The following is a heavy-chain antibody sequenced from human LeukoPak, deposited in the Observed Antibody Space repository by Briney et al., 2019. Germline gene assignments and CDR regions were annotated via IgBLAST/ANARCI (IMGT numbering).Heavy chain of an antibody. CDR2: IRYDGSNK. Sequence: GGSLRLSCTASGFTFGDYAMSWVRQAPGKGLEWVAFIRYDGSNKYYADSVKGRFTISRDNSKNTLYPQMNSLRAEDTAVYYCAKDLTTVTTGDYWGQGTLVTVSS. CDR3: AKDLTTVTTGDY. D-gene: IGHD4-17*01. CDR1: GFTFGDYA. V-gene: IGHV3-30*02. J-gene: IGHJ4*02.